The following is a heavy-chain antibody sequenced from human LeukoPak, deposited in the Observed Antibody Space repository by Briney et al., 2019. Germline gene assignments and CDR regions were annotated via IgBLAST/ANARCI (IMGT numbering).Heavy chain of an antibody. V-gene: IGHV4-34*01. CDR2: INHSGST. D-gene: IGHD3-16*01. J-gene: IGHJ5*02. CDR1: GGSFSGYY. CDR3: ARHFLHHYEYVWGSYTNWFDP. Sequence: SETLSLTCAVYGGSFSGYYWSWIRQPPGKGLEWIGEINHSGSTNYNPSLKSRVTISVDTSKNQFSLKLSSVTAADTAVYYCARHFLHHYEYVWGSYTNWFDPWGQGTLVNVSS.